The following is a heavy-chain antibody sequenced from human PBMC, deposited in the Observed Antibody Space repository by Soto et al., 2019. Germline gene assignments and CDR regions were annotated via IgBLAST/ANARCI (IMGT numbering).Heavy chain of an antibody. CDR2: ISSGGRTI. CDR3: QTDATWR. CDR1: VFTCNTFN. J-gene: IGHJ4*02. Sequence: VGSLILSCSASVFTCNTFNINWVRQAPVKGLEWLSYISSGGRTIYYAYSVKGRFTISIDNAKNSLHLQMNSLRDEDTAVYYCQTDATWRWGQGNLLHVSS. D-gene: IGHD3-3*01. V-gene: IGHV3-48*02.